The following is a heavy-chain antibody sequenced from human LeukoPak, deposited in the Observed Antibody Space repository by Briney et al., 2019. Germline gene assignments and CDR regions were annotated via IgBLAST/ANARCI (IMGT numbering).Heavy chain of an antibody. CDR1: GFTFSSYA. CDR3: AKATLGSCCGVRCYPFDY. V-gene: IGHV3-23*01. CDR2: ITAGGANT. J-gene: IGHJ4*02. Sequence: GGSLRLSCAASGFTFSSYAMSWVRQAPGKGLEWVSSITAGGANTYFADSVRGRFTISRDNAKNTLYLQMNSLRAEDTAVYYCAKATLGSCCGVRCYPFDYWGQGTLVTVSS. D-gene: IGHD2-15*01.